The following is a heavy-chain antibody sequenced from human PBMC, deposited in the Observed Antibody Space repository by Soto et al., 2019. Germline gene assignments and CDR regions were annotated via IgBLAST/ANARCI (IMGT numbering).Heavy chain of an antibody. V-gene: IGHV1-2*04. Sequence: ASVKVSCKASGYTFTGYYMHWVRQAPGQGLEWMGWINPNSGGTNYAQKFQGWVTMTRDTSISTAYMELSRLRSDDTAVYYCARVTQYSSSSFDYWGQGTLVTVSS. CDR2: INPNSGGT. CDR1: GYTFTGYY. CDR3: ARVTQYSSSSFDY. D-gene: IGHD6-6*01. J-gene: IGHJ4*02.